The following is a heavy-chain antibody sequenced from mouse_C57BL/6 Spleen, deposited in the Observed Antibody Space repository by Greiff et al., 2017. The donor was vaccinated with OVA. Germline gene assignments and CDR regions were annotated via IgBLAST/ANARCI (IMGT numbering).Heavy chain of an antibody. Sequence: VQLQQPGAELVRPGSSVKLSCKASGYTFTSYWMHWVKQRPIQGLEWIGNIDPSDSETHYSQKFKDKATLTVDKSSSTAYMQLSSLTSEESAVYYCARSELYSNYGVDYWGQGTSVTVSS. CDR1: GYTFTSYW. CDR2: IDPSDSET. J-gene: IGHJ4*01. V-gene: IGHV1-52*01. D-gene: IGHD2-5*01. CDR3: ARSELYSNYGVDY.